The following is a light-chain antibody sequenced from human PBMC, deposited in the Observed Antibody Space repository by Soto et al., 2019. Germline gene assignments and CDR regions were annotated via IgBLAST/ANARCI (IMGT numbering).Light chain of an antibody. V-gene: IGKV3-11*01. CDR1: QSVSSY. CDR3: QQRSKIT. J-gene: IGKJ5*01. CDR2: DAS. Sequence: EIVLTQSPATLSLSPGERATLSCRASQSVSSYLAWYQQKPGQAPRLLIYDASNTATGIPARFSGSGSGTDFTLTISRLEPEDFAVYYCQQRSKITFGQGTRLEIK.